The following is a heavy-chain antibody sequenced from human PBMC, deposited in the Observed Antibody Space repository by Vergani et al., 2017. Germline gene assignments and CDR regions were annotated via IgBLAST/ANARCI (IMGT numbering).Heavy chain of an antibody. D-gene: IGHD6-19*01. CDR3: ARFGYSSGWYEAKTYYYYGMDV. J-gene: IGHJ6*02. CDR1: GGSISSYY. Sequence: QVQLQESGPGLVKPSETLSLTCTVSGGSISSYYWSWIRQPPGKGLEWIGYIYYSGSTNYNPSLKSRVTISVDTSKNQFSLQLNSVTPEDTAVYYCARFGYSSGWYEAKTYYYYGMDVWGQGTTVTVSS. V-gene: IGHV4-59*12. CDR2: IYYSGST.